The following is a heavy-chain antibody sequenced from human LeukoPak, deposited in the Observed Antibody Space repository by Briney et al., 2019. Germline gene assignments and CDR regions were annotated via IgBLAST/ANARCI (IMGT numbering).Heavy chain of an antibody. CDR2: ISAYNGNT. V-gene: IGHV1-18*01. J-gene: IGHJ4*02. D-gene: IGHD3-22*01. Sequence: ASVKVSCKASGGSFSNYAFSWVRQAPGQGLEWMGWISAYNGNTNYAQKLQGRVTMTTDTSTSTAYMELRSLRSDDTAVYYCARARTMYYYDSSVDWGQGTLVTVSS. CDR3: ARARTMYYYDSSVD. CDR1: GGSFSNYA.